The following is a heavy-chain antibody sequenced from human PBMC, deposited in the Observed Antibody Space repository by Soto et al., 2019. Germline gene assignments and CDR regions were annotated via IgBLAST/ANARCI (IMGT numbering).Heavy chain of an antibody. J-gene: IGHJ6*02. D-gene: IGHD1-20*01. CDR3: ARAKITPGYYYSGMDV. CDR1: GGSISSGGCY. CDR2: ISYSGSR. Sequence: PSETLSLTCNVSGGSISSGGCYWNWIRQHPGKALEWIGYISYSGSRYYNPSLKSRITISVDSSKNQFSLKLTSVTAADTAVYYCARAKITPGYYYSGMDVWGQGTTVTVSS. V-gene: IGHV4-31*03.